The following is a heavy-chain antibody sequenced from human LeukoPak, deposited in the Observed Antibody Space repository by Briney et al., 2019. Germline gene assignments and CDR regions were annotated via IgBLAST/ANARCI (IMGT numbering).Heavy chain of an antibody. Sequence: GGSLRLSCAASGFTFSSYAMHWVRQAPGKGLEYVSAISSNGGSTYYANSVKGRFTISRDNSKNTLYLQMGSLRAEDMAVYYCARSIAGAFEIWGQGTMVTVSS. CDR2: ISSNGGST. J-gene: IGHJ3*02. D-gene: IGHD6-6*01. V-gene: IGHV3-64*01. CDR3: ARSIAGAFEI. CDR1: GFTFSSYA.